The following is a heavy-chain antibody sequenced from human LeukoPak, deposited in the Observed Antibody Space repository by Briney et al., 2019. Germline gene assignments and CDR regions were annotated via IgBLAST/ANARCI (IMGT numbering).Heavy chain of an antibody. J-gene: IGHJ4*02. CDR1: GGSISSYY. Sequence: SETLSLTCTVSGGSISSYYWSWIRQPPGKGLEWIGYIYYSGSTNYNPSLKSRVTISVDTSKNQFSLKLSSVTAADTAVYYCASSRDYGGMIEVIDYWGQGTLVTVSS. CDR3: ASSRDYGGMIEVIDY. D-gene: IGHD4-23*01. V-gene: IGHV4-59*08. CDR2: IYYSGST.